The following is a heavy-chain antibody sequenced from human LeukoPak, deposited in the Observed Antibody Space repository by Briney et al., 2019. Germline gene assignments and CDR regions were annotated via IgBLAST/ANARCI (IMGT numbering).Heavy chain of an antibody. J-gene: IGHJ4*02. CDR1: GFIVSSKY. D-gene: IGHD5-12*01. CDR2: IYSGGAT. Sequence: GGSLRLSCAASGFIVSSKYMSWVRQAPGKGLEWVSVIYSGGATYYSDSVKGRFTISRDNSKNTLYLQMNSLRAEDTAVYYCARDSHSGSPPDYWGQGTLVTVSS. V-gene: IGHV3-53*01. CDR3: ARDSHSGSPPDY.